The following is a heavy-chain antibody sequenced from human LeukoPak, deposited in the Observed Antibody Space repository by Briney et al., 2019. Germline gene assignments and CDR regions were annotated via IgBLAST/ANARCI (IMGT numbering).Heavy chain of an antibody. D-gene: IGHD3-10*01. V-gene: IGHV5-51*01. J-gene: IGHJ3*02. CDR3: ARHGAMVRGVINAFDI. Sequence: GESLKISFKGSGYSFTSYWIGWVRQMPGKGLEWMGIIYPGDSDTRYSPSFQGQVTISADKSISTAYLQWSSLKASDTAMYYCARHGAMVRGVINAFDIWGQGTMVNVSS. CDR2: IYPGDSDT. CDR1: GYSFTSYW.